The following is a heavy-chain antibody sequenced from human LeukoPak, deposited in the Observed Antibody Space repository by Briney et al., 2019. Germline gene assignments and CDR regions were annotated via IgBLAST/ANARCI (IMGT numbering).Heavy chain of an antibody. CDR3: ARDSSGSGSYYIPDAFDI. J-gene: IGHJ3*02. D-gene: IGHD3-10*01. V-gene: IGHV3-23*01. CDR1: GFTFSSYA. Sequence: XGSLRLSCAASGFTFSSYAMSWVRQAPGKGLEWVSAISGSGGSTYYADSVKGRFTISRDNAKNSLYLQMNSLRAEDTAVYYCARDSSGSGSYYIPDAFDIWGQGTMVTVSS. CDR2: ISGSGGST.